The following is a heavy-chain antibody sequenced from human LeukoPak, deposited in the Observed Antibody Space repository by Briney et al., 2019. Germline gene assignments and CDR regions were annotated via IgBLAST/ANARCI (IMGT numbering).Heavy chain of an antibody. CDR3: ARGIWSARTVDYYLDY. V-gene: IGHV1-3*01. CDR1: AYTFTNYA. J-gene: IGHJ4*02. Sequence: ASVKVSCKASAYTFTNYAIHWVRQAPGQRLEWMGWINAGNGNTKYSQNFQGRVTITRDSSASTAYMELSSLTSEDTAVYYCARGIWSARTVDYYLDYWGQGTLVTVSS. CDR2: INAGNGNT. D-gene: IGHD2-21*01.